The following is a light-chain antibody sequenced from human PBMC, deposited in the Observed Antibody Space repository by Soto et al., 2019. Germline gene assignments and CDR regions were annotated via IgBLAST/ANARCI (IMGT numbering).Light chain of an antibody. Sequence: QSALTQPASMSGSPGQSITISCTGTSSDVGDYNYVSWYQQHPGKAPKLMIYDVTNRPSGASSRFSGSKSGNTASLTISGLLAEDDADYYCSSYTRSSTPCVFGTGTKLTVL. V-gene: IGLV2-14*01. CDR1: SSDVGDYNY. CDR3: SSYTRSSTPCV. J-gene: IGLJ1*01. CDR2: DVT.